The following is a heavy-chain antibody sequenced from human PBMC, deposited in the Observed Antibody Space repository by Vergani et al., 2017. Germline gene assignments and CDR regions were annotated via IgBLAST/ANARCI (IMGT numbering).Heavy chain of an antibody. J-gene: IGHJ4*02. CDR1: GGSFSGYY. D-gene: IGHD6-19*01. CDR2: IYYSGST. V-gene: IGHV4-34*11. Sequence: QVQLQQWGAGLLKPSETLSLTCAVYGGSFSGYYWSWIRQPPRKGLEWIGDIYYSGSTNYNPSLKSRVTVSVDTSKNQFSLKLSSVTAADTAVYYCASEQSEYSSGWYSYWGQGTLVTVSS. CDR3: ASEQSEYSSGWYSY.